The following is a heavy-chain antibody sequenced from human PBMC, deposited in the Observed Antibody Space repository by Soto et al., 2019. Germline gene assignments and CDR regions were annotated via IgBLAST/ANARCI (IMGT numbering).Heavy chain of an antibody. CDR2: ISGGADVT. V-gene: IGHV3-23*01. CDR1: GFSFSTYA. D-gene: IGHD5-12*01. Sequence: GGSLRLSCAASGFSFSTYAMHWIRQAPGEGLEWVSSISGGADVTYYADSVKGRFTISRDNSKNTLYLQMSSLRAGDTAVYYCAKRRWETGYDAIPVDYWGQGALVTVSS. CDR3: AKRRWETGYDAIPVDY. J-gene: IGHJ4*02.